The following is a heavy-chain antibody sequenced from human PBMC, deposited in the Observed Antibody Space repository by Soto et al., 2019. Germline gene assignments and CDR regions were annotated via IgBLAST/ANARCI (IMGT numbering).Heavy chain of an antibody. Sequence: SETLSLTCTVSGGSISSYYWSWIRQPPGKGLEWIGYIYYSGSTNYNPSLKSRVTISVDTSKNQFSLKLSSATAADTAVYYCGRLRRDGYKDEFDYWGQGTLVTVSS. D-gene: IGHD5-12*01. CDR2: IYYSGST. CDR1: GGSISSYY. CDR3: GRLRRDGYKDEFDY. J-gene: IGHJ4*02. V-gene: IGHV4-59*08.